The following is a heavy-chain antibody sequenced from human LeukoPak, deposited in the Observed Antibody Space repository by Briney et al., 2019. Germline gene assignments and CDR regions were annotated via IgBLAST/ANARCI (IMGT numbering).Heavy chain of an antibody. CDR3: ASLGY. J-gene: IGHJ4*02. CDR2: ISSNGGST. Sequence: GGSLRLSCAASGFTFSSYAMHWVRQAPGKGLEYVSAISSNGGSTYYANSVKGSFTISRDNSKNTLYLQMNSLRPEDTAVYYCASLGYWGQGTLVTVSS. V-gene: IGHV3-64*01. CDR1: GFTFSSYA. D-gene: IGHD3-16*01.